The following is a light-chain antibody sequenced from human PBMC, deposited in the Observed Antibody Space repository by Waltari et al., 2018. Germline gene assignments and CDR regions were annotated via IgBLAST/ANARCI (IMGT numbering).Light chain of an antibody. CDR2: KVS. J-gene: IGKJ2*03. Sequence: LMTQTPLSLPITPGQSASMSCKSNETFVHKDGNTYLNWYHQKPGQPPSLLIYKVSKRDSGVPDRFSGSGAGTDFTLRINRVEAEDVGVYFCGQGSKVPFSFGQGTKVDI. CDR3: GQGSKVPFS. V-gene: IGKV2-30*02. CDR1: ETFVHKDGNTY.